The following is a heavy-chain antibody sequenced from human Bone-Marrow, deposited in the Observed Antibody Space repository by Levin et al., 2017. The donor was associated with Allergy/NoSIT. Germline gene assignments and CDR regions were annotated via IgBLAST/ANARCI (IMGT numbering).Heavy chain of an antibody. V-gene: IGHV3-66*01. CDR3: ATDRAYCSNTTCYLPDAFDV. D-gene: IGHD2-2*01. Sequence: GGSLRLSCVASGFTVSSNYMNWVRQAPGKGLEWVSVIYSGGSTYYADSVKGRFTISRDNSKNTLYLQMSSLRAEDTAVYYCATDRAYCSNTTCYLPDAFDVWGQGTMVTVSS. J-gene: IGHJ3*01. CDR1: GFTVSSNY. CDR2: IYSGGST.